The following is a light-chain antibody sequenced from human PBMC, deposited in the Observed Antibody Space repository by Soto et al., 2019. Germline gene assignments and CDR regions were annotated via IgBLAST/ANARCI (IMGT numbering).Light chain of an antibody. CDR3: QQSYSTPRIS. CDR1: QNVNNF. CDR2: AAS. Sequence: DIQMTQSPSPLSASVGDRVTITCRASQNVNNFVSWYQQKPGKAPKLLIYAASSLQSGVPSRFSGSGSGTDFTLTISSLQPEDFSTYYCQQSYSTPRISFGQGTRLEIK. J-gene: IGKJ5*01. V-gene: IGKV1-39*01.